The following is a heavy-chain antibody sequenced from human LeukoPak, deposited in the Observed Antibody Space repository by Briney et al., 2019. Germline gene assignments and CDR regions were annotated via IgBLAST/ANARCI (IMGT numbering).Heavy chain of an antibody. CDR1: GFTFSSYA. CDR2: ISGSGGST. J-gene: IGHJ4*02. D-gene: IGHD5-12*01. Sequence: GGSLRLPCAASGFTFSSYAMSWVRQAPGKGLEWVSAISGSGGSTYYADSVKGRFTISRDNSKNTLYLQMNSLRAEDTAVYYCAKADHVATTTPDYWGQGTLVTVSS. CDR3: AKADHVATTTPDY. V-gene: IGHV3-23*01.